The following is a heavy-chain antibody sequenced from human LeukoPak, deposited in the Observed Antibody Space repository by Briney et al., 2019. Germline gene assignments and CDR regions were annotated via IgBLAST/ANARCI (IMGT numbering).Heavy chain of an antibody. J-gene: IGHJ3*02. CDR2: IYYSGST. CDR3: ARALQPGVYAFDI. CDR1: GGSISSHY. Sequence: SETLSLTCTVSGGSISSHYWSWIRQPPGEGLEWIGYIYYSGSTNYNPSLKSRVTISVDTSKNQFSLKLSSVTAADTAVYYCARALQPGVYAFDIWGQGTMVTVSS. D-gene: IGHD6-13*01. V-gene: IGHV4-59*11.